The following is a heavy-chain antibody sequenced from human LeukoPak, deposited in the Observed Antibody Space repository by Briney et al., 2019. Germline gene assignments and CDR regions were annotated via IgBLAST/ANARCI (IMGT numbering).Heavy chain of an antibody. D-gene: IGHD1-14*01. CDR3: AREDTGLAGDY. Sequence: GRSLRLSCAASGFTFSSYGMHWVRQAPGKGLEWVAVISYDGSNKYYADSVKDRFTISRDNSKNTLYLQMNSLRAEDTAVYYCAREDTGLAGDYWGQGTLVTVSS. V-gene: IGHV3-30*03. CDR2: ISYDGSNK. CDR1: GFTFSSYG. J-gene: IGHJ4*02.